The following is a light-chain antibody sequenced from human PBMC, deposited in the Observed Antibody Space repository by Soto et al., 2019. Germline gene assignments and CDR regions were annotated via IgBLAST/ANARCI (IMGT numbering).Light chain of an antibody. V-gene: IGLV2-14*01. CDR2: EVR. Sequence: QSVLTQPASVSGSPGQSITISCTGTSSDVGGFNYVSWYQHHPGKAPKLMIYEVRNRPSGISNRFSVSKSGNTASLTISGLQAADEADYYCSSYTTSSTWVFGGGTKLTVL. J-gene: IGLJ3*02. CDR1: SSDVGGFNY. CDR3: SSYTTSSTWV.